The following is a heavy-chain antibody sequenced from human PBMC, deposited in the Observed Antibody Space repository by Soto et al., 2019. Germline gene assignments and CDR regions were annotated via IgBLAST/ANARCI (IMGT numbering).Heavy chain of an antibody. CDR3: ARWPQLEPRFDY. V-gene: IGHV4-31*03. J-gene: IGHJ4*02. Sequence: SETLSLTCTVSGGSISSGGYYWSWIRQHPGKGLEWIGYIYYSGSTYYNPSLKSRVTISVDTSKNQFSLKLSSVTAADTAAYYCARWPQLEPRFDYWGQGTLVTVSS. D-gene: IGHD1-1*01. CDR1: GGSISSGGYY. CDR2: IYYSGST.